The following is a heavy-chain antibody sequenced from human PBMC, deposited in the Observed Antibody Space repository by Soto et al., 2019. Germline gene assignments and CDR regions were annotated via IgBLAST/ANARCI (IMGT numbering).Heavy chain of an antibody. CDR1: GGSISSYY. V-gene: IGHV4-59*12. D-gene: IGHD4-17*01. CDR3: AREGALLYGGNSDYYYTMDV. Sequence: SETLSLTCTVSGGSISSYYWSWIRQPPGKGLEWIGYIYYSGSTNYNPSLKSRVTISVDTSRNQFSLKLSSVTAADTAVYYFAREGALLYGGNSDYYYTMDVWGQGTTVTVSS. J-gene: IGHJ6*02. CDR2: IYYSGST.